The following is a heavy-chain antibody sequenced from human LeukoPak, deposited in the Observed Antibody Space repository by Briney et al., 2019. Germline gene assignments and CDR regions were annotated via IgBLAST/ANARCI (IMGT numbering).Heavy chain of an antibody. CDR1: GYTFTSYG. CDR2: ISAYNGNT. D-gene: IGHD3-3*01. J-gene: IGHJ4*02. Sequence: ASVTVSCTASGYTFTSYGISWVRQAPGQGLEWMGWISAYNGNTNYAQKLQGRVTMTTDTSTSTAYMELSSLRSEDTAVYYCARDRYDFWSGYYHDYWGQGTLVTVSS. V-gene: IGHV1-18*01. CDR3: ARDRYDFWSGYYHDY.